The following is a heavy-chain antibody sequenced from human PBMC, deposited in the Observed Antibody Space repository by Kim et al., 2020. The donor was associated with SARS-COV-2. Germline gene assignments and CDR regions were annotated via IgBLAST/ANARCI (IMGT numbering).Heavy chain of an antibody. CDR1: GGSISSSSYY. Sequence: SETLSLTCTVSGGSISSSSYYWGWIRQPPGKGLEWIGSIYYSGSTYYNPSLKSRVTISVDTSKNQFSLKLSSVTAADTAVYYCARDLKVGYFDWAGPTGNDYWGQGTLVTVSS. CDR3: ARDLKVGYFDWAGPTGNDY. J-gene: IGHJ4*02. D-gene: IGHD3-9*01. V-gene: IGHV4-39*07. CDR2: IYYSGST.